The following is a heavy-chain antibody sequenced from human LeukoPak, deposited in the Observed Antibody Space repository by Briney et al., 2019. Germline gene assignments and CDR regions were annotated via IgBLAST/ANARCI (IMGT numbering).Heavy chain of an antibody. Sequence: SQTLSLTCTVSGGSISSGDYYWSWIRQPPGKGLEWIGYIYYSGSTYYNPSLKSRVTISVDTSKNQFSLKLSSVTAADTAVYYCASISYGSGSIDYWGQGTLVTVSS. D-gene: IGHD3-10*01. CDR2: IYYSGST. CDR1: GGSISSGDYY. V-gene: IGHV4-30-4*01. J-gene: IGHJ4*02. CDR3: ASISYGSGSIDY.